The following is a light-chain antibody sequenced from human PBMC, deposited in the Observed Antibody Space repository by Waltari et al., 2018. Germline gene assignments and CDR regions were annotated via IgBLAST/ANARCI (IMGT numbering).Light chain of an antibody. CDR1: QSVSTS. CDR2: GVS. J-gene: IGKJ5*01. CDR3: QQRSNWPSIT. Sequence: EIVLTQSPATLSLSPGERATLSCRASQSVSTSLGWYQQKPGQAPRLLIYGVSSRATDIPARFSGSGSGTDFTLTISSLEPEDFAVYYCQQRSNWPSITFGQGTRLEIK. V-gene: IGKV3-11*01.